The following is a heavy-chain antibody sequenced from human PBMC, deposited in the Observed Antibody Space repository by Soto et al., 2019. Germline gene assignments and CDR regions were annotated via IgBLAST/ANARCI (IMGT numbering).Heavy chain of an antibody. CDR3: GRRGDYGSGKFDI. J-gene: IGHJ3*02. V-gene: IGHV4-39*01. CDR2: IHYSGST. CDR1: GGSISSSSYH. Sequence: SLTCTVSGGSISSSSYHWGWIRQPPGKGLEWIGNIHYSGSTYYNPSLKSRVTISVDTSKNQFSLMLSSVTAADTAMYYCGRRGDYGSGKFDIWGQGTMVTVSS. D-gene: IGHD3-10*01.